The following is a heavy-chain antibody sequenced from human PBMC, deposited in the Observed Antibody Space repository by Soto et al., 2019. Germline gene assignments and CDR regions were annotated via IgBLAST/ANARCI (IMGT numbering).Heavy chain of an antibody. J-gene: IGHJ4*02. Sequence: ASVKVSCKASGYTFTSYGISWVRQAPGQGLEWMGWISAYNGNTNYAQKLQGRVTMTTDTSTSTAYMELRSLRSDDTAVYYCARARGLRFLEWPPGYWSQGTLVTVSS. D-gene: IGHD3-3*01. V-gene: IGHV1-18*01. CDR2: ISAYNGNT. CDR3: ARARGLRFLEWPPGY. CDR1: GYTFTSYG.